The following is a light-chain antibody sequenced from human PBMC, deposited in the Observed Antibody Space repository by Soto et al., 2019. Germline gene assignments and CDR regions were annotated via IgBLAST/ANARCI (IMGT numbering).Light chain of an antibody. V-gene: IGLV2-11*01. Sequence: QSVLTQPRSVSGSPGQSVTISCTGTSSDIGAYNYVSWCQQHPDKAPKLMIYHVSKRPSGVPDRFSGSKSGNAASLTISGLQAEDEADYYCCTDAGTYKVFGTGTKVTVL. CDR1: SSDIGAYNY. J-gene: IGLJ1*01. CDR2: HVS. CDR3: CTDAGTYKV.